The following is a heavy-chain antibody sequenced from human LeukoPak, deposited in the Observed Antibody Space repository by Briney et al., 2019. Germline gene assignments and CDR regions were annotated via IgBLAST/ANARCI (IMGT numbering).Heavy chain of an antibody. Sequence: GGSLRLSCAASGFTFSSYAMSWVRQAPGKGLEWVSAISGNGGTSYYADSVKGRFTISRDNSKNTLYLQMSSLRAEDTAVYYCAKDRGSDYYFDYWGQGTLVTVSS. J-gene: IGHJ4*02. CDR1: GFTFSSYA. CDR2: ISGNGGTS. D-gene: IGHD3/OR15-3a*01. V-gene: IGHV3-23*01. CDR3: AKDRGSDYYFDY.